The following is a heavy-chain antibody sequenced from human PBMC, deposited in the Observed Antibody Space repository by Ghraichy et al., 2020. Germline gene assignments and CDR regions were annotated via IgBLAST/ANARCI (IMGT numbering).Heavy chain of an antibody. Sequence: SETLSLTCTVSGGSISSSSYYWGWIRQPPGKGLEWIGSIYYSGSTYYNPSLKSRVTISVDTSKNQFSLKLSSVTAADTAVYYCARQSISAAGCDYWGQGTLVTVSS. J-gene: IGHJ4*02. D-gene: IGHD6-13*01. V-gene: IGHV4-39*01. CDR3: ARQSISAAGCDY. CDR2: IYYSGST. CDR1: GGSISSSSYY.